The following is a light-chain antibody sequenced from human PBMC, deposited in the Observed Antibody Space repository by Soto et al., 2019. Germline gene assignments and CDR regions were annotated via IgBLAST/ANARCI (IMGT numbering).Light chain of an antibody. CDR2: GAS. CDR3: QQYKNWPL. CDR1: HSVNSH. V-gene: IGKV3-15*01. J-gene: IGKJ5*01. Sequence: RPQSPATLSVSPGERVTLSCRTSHSVNSHVAWYQQKPGQAPRLLLYGASTRATGIPVRFSGSGFGTEFTLTISSLQSEDFAVYYCQQYKNWPLFGQGTRLEIK.